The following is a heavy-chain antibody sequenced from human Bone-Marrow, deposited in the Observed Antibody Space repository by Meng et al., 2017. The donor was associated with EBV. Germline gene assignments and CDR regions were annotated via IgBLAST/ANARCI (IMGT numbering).Heavy chain of an antibody. Sequence: QVQLVLSWSELKKPGASVKISCKASGYTFPTVAINWVRHAPGTGPEWMGWINTNTWHPTYAQGFTERFVLSLDTSVTTAYLQISDLKAEDTAIYYCARARVVGGDYWGQGTLVTVSS. J-gene: IGHJ4*02. CDR2: INTNTWHP. D-gene: IGHD3-16*01. CDR3: ARARVVGGDY. CDR1: GYTFPTVA. V-gene: IGHV7-4-1*02.